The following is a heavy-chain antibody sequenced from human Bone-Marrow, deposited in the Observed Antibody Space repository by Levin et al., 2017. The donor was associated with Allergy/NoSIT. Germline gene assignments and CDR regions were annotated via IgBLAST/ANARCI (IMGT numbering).Heavy chain of an antibody. CDR1: GYSFTRYW. D-gene: IGHD3-10*01. CDR3: AGRGFSGSGVEYDRRGHLRL. Sequence: GGSLRLSCRGSGYSFTRYWIAWVRQMPGKGLEWMGVVYPGDSETRISPSLQGQVTLSADKSISTAYLQRSSLKASDTATYYCAGRGFSGSGVEYDRRGHLRLWGQGSPVAVSS. CDR2: VYPGDSET. J-gene: IGHJ4*02. V-gene: IGHV5-51*01.